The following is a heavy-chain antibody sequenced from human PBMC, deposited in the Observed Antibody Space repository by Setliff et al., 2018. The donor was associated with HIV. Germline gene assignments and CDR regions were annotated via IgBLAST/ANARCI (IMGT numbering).Heavy chain of an antibody. J-gene: IGHJ6*02. CDR2: IFRAGNA. D-gene: IGHD2-15*01. CDR3: AREQYHFVVDYYYYYGMDV. Sequence: SETLSLTCTVSGGSISSSSYYWGWIRQPPGKGLEWIGSIFRAGNATYNPSLKSRAILSVDTSQNQFSLQLKHVTAADTAIYYCAREQYHFVVDYYYYYGMDVWGQGNTVTVSS. V-gene: IGHV4-39*07. CDR1: GGSISSSSYY.